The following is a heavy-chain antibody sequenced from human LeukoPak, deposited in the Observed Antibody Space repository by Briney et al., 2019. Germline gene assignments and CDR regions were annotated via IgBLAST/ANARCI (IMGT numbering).Heavy chain of an antibody. CDR2: IRGDAGST. CDR3: ARVWAWGSGNYFDN. Sequence: GGSLRLSCAASGFTFDAFGMTWVRQAPGKGLEWVSAIRGDAGSTGYADSVKGRFTISRDNAKNSLYLQMNSLRVEDTASYYCARVWAWGSGNYFDNWGQGTLVTVSS. CDR1: GFTFDAFG. V-gene: IGHV3-20*04. D-gene: IGHD7-27*01. J-gene: IGHJ4*02.